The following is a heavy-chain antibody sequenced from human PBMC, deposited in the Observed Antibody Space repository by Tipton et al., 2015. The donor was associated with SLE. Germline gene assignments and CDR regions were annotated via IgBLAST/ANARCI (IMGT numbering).Heavy chain of an antibody. CDR2: ISYDGSNK. D-gene: IGHD2-2*01. V-gene: IGHV3-30*04. Sequence: SLRLSCAASGFNFSSYAMHWVRQAPGMGLEWVAVISYDGSNKYYADSVKGRFTISRDNSKNTLYLQMNSLRAEDTAVYYCARAANGVVVVPAAWGYFDYWGQGTLVTVSS. J-gene: IGHJ4*02. CDR1: GFNFSSYA. CDR3: ARAANGVVVVPAAWGYFDY.